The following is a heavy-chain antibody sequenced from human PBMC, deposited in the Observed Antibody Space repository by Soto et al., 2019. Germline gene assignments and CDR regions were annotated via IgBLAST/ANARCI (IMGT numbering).Heavy chain of an antibody. V-gene: IGHV3-53*01. CDR3: ARVFRYCSSTSCYYYYYGMDV. J-gene: IGHJ6*02. D-gene: IGHD2-2*01. Sequence: GGSLRLSCEASGFTVSSNYMSWVRQAPGKGLEWVSVIYSGGSTYYADSVKGRFTISRDNSKNTLYLQMNSLRAEDTAVYYCARVFRYCSSTSCYYYYYGMDVWGQGTTVTVSS. CDR2: IYSGGST. CDR1: GFTVSSNY.